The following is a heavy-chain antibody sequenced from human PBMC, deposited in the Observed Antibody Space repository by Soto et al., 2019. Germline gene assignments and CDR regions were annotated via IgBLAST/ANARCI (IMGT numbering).Heavy chain of an antibody. CDR3: ATLGYCISTSCYGGGYYYGMDV. Sequence: VASVKVSCKASGYTFTGYYMHWVRQAPGQGLEWMGWINPNSGGTNYAQKFQGWVTMTRDTSISTAYMELSRLRSDDTAVYYCATLGYCISTSCYGGGYYYGMDVWGQGTTVTVSS. V-gene: IGHV1-2*04. CDR2: INPNSGGT. CDR1: GYTFTGYY. D-gene: IGHD2-2*01. J-gene: IGHJ6*02.